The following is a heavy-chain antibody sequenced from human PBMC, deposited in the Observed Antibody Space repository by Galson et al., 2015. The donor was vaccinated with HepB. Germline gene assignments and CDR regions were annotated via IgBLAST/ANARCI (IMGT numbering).Heavy chain of an antibody. CDR1: GFTVSSTY. CDR2: IYSGGST. CDR3: ASGIAVAGTGGVFDI. J-gene: IGHJ3*02. Sequence: SLRLSCAASGFTVSSTYMSWVRQASGKGLEWVSIIYSGGSTFYADSVKARFTTSRDKSKNTLYLQMNSLRAADTAVYYCASGIAVAGTGGVFDIWGQGTMVTISS. V-gene: IGHV3-53*01. D-gene: IGHD6-19*01.